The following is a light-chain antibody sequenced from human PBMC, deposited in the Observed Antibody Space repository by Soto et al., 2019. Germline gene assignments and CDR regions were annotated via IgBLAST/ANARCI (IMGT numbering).Light chain of an antibody. CDR3: QHYAAAPIT. V-gene: IGKV3-20*01. Sequence: TVLQQSPVTLSLSPGEKATLSCRASQSVGGNVAWYQQKPGQAPKLLISGASSRAPGIPDRFSGSGSGADFTLSISRLEPEDVAQYYCQHYAAAPITFGQGTLLDI. J-gene: IGKJ5*01. CDR1: QSVGGN. CDR2: GAS.